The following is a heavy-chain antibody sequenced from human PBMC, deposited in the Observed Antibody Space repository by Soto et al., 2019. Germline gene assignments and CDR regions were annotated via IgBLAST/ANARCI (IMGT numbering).Heavy chain of an antibody. Sequence: PGGSLRLSCAASGFTFSSYAMSWVRQAPGKGLEWVAVISYDGSNKYYADSVKGRFTISRDNSKNTLYLQMNSLRAEDTAVYYCARDDEGGSYCDLGYWGQGTLVTVSS. V-gene: IGHV3-30-3*01. D-gene: IGHD3-10*01. CDR3: ARDDEGGSYCDLGY. CDR2: ISYDGSNK. J-gene: IGHJ4*02. CDR1: GFTFSSYA.